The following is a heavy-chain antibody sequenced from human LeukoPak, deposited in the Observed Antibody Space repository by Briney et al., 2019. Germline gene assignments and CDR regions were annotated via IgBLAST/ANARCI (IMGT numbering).Heavy chain of an antibody. CDR2: INPNSGGT. V-gene: IGHV1-2*02. D-gene: IGHD3-16*02. Sequence: GASVKVSCKASGYTFTGYYMHWVRQAPGQGLEWMGWINPNSGGTNYAQKFQGRVTMTRDTSISTAYMELSRLRSDDTAVYYCARVVYDYVWGSYRYVNYFDYWGQGTLVTVSS. CDR3: ARVVYDYVWGSYRYVNYFDY. CDR1: GYTFTGYY. J-gene: IGHJ4*02.